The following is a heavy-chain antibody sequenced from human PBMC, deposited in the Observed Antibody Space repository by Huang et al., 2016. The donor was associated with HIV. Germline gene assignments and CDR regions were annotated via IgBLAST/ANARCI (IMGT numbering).Heavy chain of an antibody. CDR2: SNHSGSI. J-gene: IGHJ3*02. CDR3: ARERMMSWLDDHDAFDI. D-gene: IGHD1-1*01. Sequence: QVQLQQWGAGLFKPSETLSLTCAVCVGSFSGYYWSWIRQSPGTGLEWIGESNHSGSINYNPSRESRLTISVDTSKNPSSLKLSSVTAAATAVYYCARERMMSWLDDHDAFDIWGQGTMVTVSS. V-gene: IGHV4-34*01. CDR1: VGSFSGYY.